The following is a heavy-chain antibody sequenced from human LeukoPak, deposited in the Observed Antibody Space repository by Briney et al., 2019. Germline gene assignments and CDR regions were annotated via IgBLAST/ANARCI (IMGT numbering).Heavy chain of an antibody. J-gene: IGHJ5*02. CDR1: GFTFRNYE. CDR3: AGGPSVGSGWSPDL. D-gene: IGHD6-19*01. Sequence: GGSLRLSCAASGFTFRNYEMNWVRQAPEKGLEWVSYISSSGSTVYYADSVKGRFTISRDNAKNSLYLQMNSLRAEDTALYYCAGGPSVGSGWSPDLWGQGTLVTVSS. V-gene: IGHV3-48*03. CDR2: ISSSGSTV.